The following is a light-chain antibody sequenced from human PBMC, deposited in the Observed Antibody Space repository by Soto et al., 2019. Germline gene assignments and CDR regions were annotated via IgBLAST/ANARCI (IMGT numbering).Light chain of an antibody. J-gene: IGKJ5*01. CDR1: QIVSSSY. V-gene: IGKV3D-20*01. CDR3: QQYGSSTIT. CDR2: DAS. Sequence: EIVLTQSPATLSLSPGERATLSCGASQIVSSSYLAWYQQKPGLAPRLLIYDASSRATGIPDRFSGSGSGTDFTLTISRLEPEDFAVYYCQQYGSSTITFGQGTRLEIK.